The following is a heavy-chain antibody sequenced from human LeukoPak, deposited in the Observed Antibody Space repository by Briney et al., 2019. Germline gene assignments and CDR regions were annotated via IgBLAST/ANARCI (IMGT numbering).Heavy chain of an antibody. CDR3: ARDTYRFFDL. CDR1: GFTFSSYW. J-gene: IGHJ2*01. CDR2: IKQDGSEK. V-gene: IGHV3-7*01. Sequence: GGSLRLSCVASGFTFSSYWMSWVRQAPGKGLEWVANIKQDGSEKYSVDSVKGRFTISRDNTKNSLYLHMDSLRAEDTAVYYCARDTYRFFDLWGRGTLVTVSS.